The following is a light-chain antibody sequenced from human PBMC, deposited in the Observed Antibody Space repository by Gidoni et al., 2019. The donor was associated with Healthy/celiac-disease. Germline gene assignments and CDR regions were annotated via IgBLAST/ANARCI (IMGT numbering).Light chain of an antibody. Sequence: EIVLTQSPATLSLSPGERATLSCRASQSVRSYLAWYQQKPGQAPRLLIYDASNRATGIPARFSGSGSGTDFTLTISSLEPEDFAVYYCQQRRNWPPTFGGGTKLEIK. J-gene: IGKJ4*01. CDR3: QQRRNWPPT. V-gene: IGKV3-11*01. CDR2: DAS. CDR1: QSVRSY.